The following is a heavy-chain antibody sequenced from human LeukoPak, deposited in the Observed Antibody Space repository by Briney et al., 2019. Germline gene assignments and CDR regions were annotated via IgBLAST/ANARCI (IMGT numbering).Heavy chain of an antibody. D-gene: IGHD1-1*01. J-gene: IGHJ5*02. CDR1: GGTCSSYA. CDR3: ARGSENWNDYNWFDP. CDR2: IIPIFGTA. V-gene: IGHV1-69*06. Sequence: GSSVKVSCKASGGTCSSYAISWVRQAPGQGLEWMGGIIPIFGTANYAQKFQGRVTITADKSTSTAYMELSSLRSEDTAVYYCARGSENWNDYNWFDPWGQGTLVTVSS.